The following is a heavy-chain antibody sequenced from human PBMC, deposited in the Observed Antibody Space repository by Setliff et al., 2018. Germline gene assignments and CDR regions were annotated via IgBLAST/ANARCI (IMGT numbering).Heavy chain of an antibody. CDR3: ARLPNYVWGSPVDY. Sequence: KTSETLSLTCTVSGGPISSYFWSWIRQPPGKGLEWIGSIFYSGRTFYNPSLKSRVTISVDTSKNQFSLTLSSVTAADTAVYYCARLPNYVWGSPVDYWGQGTLVTVSS. V-gene: IGHV4-59*05. D-gene: IGHD3-16*01. J-gene: IGHJ4*02. CDR1: GGPISSYF. CDR2: IFYSGRT.